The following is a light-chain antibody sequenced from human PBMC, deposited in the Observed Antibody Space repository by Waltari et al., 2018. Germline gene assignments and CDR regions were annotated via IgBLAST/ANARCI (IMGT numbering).Light chain of an antibody. CDR3: SSYAGNNRHV. CDR1: SSDVGGYNY. Sequence: QSALTQPPSASGSPGQSVTISCTGTSSDVGGYNYVSWYQQHPDKAPKLLIYQASTRPTGVPDRFPGSEPGNTASLTVSGLRSEDEAAYYCSSYAGNNRHVFGTGTEVTVL. V-gene: IGLV2-8*01. CDR2: QAS. J-gene: IGLJ1*01.